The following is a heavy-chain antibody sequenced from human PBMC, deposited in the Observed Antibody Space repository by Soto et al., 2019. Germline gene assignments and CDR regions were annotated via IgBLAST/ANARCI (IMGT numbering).Heavy chain of an antibody. Sequence: SETLSLTCTVSGGSISSGGYYWSWIRQHPGKGLEWIGYIYYSGSTYYNPSLKSRVTISVDTSKNQFSLKLSSVTAADTAVYYCAGYSGYYSIRGGFDYWGQGTLVTVSS. V-gene: IGHV4-31*03. D-gene: IGHD3-22*01. CDR1: GGSISSGGYY. CDR3: AGYSGYYSIRGGFDY. J-gene: IGHJ4*02. CDR2: IYYSGST.